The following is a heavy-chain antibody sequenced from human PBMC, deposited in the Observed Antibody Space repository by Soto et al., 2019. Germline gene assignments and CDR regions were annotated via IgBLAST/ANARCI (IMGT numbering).Heavy chain of an antibody. CDR2: INPDGSAK. CDR3: ARWSGGFDP. V-gene: IGHV3-7*05. D-gene: IGHD6-25*01. Sequence: EAQLVESGGGLVQPGGSLRLSCAASGFTFSDYYMSWVRQAPGKGLEWVANINPDGSAKSYVDSVRGRFTISRDNGKNSMSLQMESLRDDDTAVYYCARWSGGFDPWGQGTLVTVSS. CDR1: GFTFSDYY. J-gene: IGHJ5*02.